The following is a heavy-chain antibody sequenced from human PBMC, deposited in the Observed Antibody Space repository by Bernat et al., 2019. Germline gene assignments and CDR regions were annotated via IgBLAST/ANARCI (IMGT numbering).Heavy chain of an antibody. Sequence: QVQLVQSGSELKKPGASVKVSCKASGYTFTSYAMNWVRQAPGQGLEWMGWINTNTGNPTYAQGFTGRFVFYLDTSVSTAYLQICSLKAEDTAVYYGARTYYDFWSGQYYYYYMDVWGKGTAVTVS. D-gene: IGHD3-3*01. CDR3: ARTYYDFWSGQYYYYYMDV. J-gene: IGHJ6*03. V-gene: IGHV7-4-1*01. CDR2: INTNTGNP. CDR1: GYTFTSYA.